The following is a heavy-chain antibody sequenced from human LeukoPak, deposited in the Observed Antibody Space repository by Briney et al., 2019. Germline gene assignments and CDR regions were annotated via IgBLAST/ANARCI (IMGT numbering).Heavy chain of an antibody. CDR3: ARRRAAAGTLNWFDP. CDR1: GYSFTSYW. D-gene: IGHD6-13*01. CDR2: IYPGDSDT. J-gene: IGHJ5*02. V-gene: IGHV5-51*01. Sequence: GESLKTSCKSSGYSFTSYWIGWVRQMPGKGLEWMGIIYPGDSDTRYSPSFQGQVTISADKSISTAYLQWSSLKASDTAMYYCARRRAAAGTLNWFDPWGQGTLVTVSS.